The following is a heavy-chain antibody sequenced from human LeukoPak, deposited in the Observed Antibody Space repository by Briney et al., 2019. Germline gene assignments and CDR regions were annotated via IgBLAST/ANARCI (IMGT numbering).Heavy chain of an antibody. CDR2: ISSGSDSI. CDR1: GFTFSTYG. J-gene: IGHJ4*02. D-gene: IGHD2-15*01. V-gene: IGHV3-48*02. CDR3: ARAEALLPYLY. Sequence: GGSLRLSCAASGFTFSTYGINWVRQAPGKGLEWVSYISSGSDSIHYADSLKGRFTVSRDNAKNSLFLQMNSLRDEDTAVYYCARAEALLPYLYWGQGTVVTVSS.